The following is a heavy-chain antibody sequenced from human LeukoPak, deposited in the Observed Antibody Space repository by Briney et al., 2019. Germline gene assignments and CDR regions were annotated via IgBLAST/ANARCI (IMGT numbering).Heavy chain of an antibody. CDR1: GGSVSSGSYY. CDR2: IYYSGST. D-gene: IGHD1-26*01. J-gene: IGHJ3*02. Sequence: SETLSLTCTVSGGSVSSGSYYWSWIRQPPGKGLEWIGYIYYSGSTNYNPSLKSRVTISVDTSKNQFSLKLSSVTAADTAVYYCARGCWGATRGYSEDAFDIWGQGTMVTVSS. CDR3: ARGCWGATRGYSEDAFDI. V-gene: IGHV4-61*01.